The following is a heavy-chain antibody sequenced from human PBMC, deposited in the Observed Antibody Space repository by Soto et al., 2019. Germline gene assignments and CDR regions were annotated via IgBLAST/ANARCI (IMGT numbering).Heavy chain of an antibody. J-gene: IGHJ5*02. CDR3: AHIRRQQLDRGQWFDP. CDR1: GFSLSTSGVG. CDR2: IYWNDDK. Sequence: QITLKESGPTLVKPTQTLTLTCTFSGFSLSTSGVGVGWIRQPPGKALEWLALIYWNDDKRYSPSLKSRLTITTDTSKNLVVLTMTNIDPVDTATYYCAHIRRQQLDRGQWFDPWGQGTLVTVSS. V-gene: IGHV2-5*01. D-gene: IGHD6-13*01.